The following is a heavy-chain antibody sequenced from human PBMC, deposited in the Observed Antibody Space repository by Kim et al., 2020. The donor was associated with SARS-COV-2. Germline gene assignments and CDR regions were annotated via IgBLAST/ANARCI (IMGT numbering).Heavy chain of an antibody. J-gene: IGHJ4*02. Sequence: SSALKIHDRVTMTTDTSTTTAYMELRSLRSDDTAVYYCARAYYASNTGVDYWGQGTLVTVSS. D-gene: IGHD3-10*01. V-gene: IGHV1-18*01. CDR3: ARAYYASNTGVDY.